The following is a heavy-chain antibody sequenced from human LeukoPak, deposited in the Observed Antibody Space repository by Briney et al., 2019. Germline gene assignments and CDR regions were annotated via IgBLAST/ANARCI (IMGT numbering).Heavy chain of an antibody. J-gene: IGHJ4*02. Sequence: KTSETLSLTCTVSGGSISSYYWSWIRQPPGKGLEWIGYIYYSGSTNYNPSLKSRVTISVDTSKNQFSLKLSSVTAADTAVYYCARHRATGDKPYYDFWSGYSPSLLFDYWGQGTLVTVSS. V-gene: IGHV4-59*08. CDR2: IYYSGST. D-gene: IGHD3-3*01. CDR1: GGSISSYY. CDR3: ARHRATGDKPYYDFWSGYSPSLLFDY.